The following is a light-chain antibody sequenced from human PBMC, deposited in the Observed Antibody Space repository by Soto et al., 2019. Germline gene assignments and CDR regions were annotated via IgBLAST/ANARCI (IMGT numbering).Light chain of an antibody. CDR1: QSISSN. CDR3: QQYNNWPLT. CDR2: GAS. J-gene: IGKJ4*01. V-gene: IGKV3-15*01. Sequence: IVMAQSPATASCSPRERATLCCMASQSISSNLAWYQQKPGQAPRLLIYGASTRATGIPARFTGSGSGTEFTLTISSLEPEDFAVYYCQQYNNWPLTFGGGTKVDIK.